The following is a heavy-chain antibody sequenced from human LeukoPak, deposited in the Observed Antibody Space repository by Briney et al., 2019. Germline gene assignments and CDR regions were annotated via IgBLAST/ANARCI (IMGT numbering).Heavy chain of an antibody. CDR3: AREDRLGNWFDP. CDR2: MNPNSGNT. J-gene: IGHJ5*02. V-gene: IGHV1-8*01. Sequence: ASVKVSCKASGYTFTSYDINWVRQATGQGLEWMGWMNPNSGNTGYAQKFQGRVTMTRNTFISTAYMELSSLRSEDTAVYYCAREDRLGNWFDPWGQGTLVTVSS. CDR1: GYTFTSYD.